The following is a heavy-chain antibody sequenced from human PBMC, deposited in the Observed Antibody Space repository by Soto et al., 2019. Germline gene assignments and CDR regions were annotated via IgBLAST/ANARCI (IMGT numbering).Heavy chain of an antibody. CDR2: ISWNSGKI. V-gene: IGHV3-9*01. Sequence: EMHLVESGGGLVQPGRSLTISCAASGFTFEDYAMHWVRQAPGKGLEWVSGISWNSGKIIYGDSVKGRFTISRDNAKNSLYLPMNSLRPEDTALYYCAKMVTWDSSGYYQGGFDCWGQGTLVTVSS. CDR1: GFTFEDYA. D-gene: IGHD3-22*01. CDR3: AKMVTWDSSGYYQGGFDC. J-gene: IGHJ4*02.